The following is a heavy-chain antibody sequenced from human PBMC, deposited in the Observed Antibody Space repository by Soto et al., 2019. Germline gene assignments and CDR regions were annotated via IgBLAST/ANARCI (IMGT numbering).Heavy chain of an antibody. Sequence: GESLKISCMTSGYKFTNYWIAWVRQRPGKGLEWVGIIYPGDSDIRYSPSFEGQVTISADRSISTAYLQWGSLKASDTAVYFCARRPQRAFDPWGQGTLVTVSS. CDR1: GYKFTNYW. CDR2: IYPGDSDI. CDR3: ARRPQRAFDP. V-gene: IGHV5-51*01. J-gene: IGHJ5*02.